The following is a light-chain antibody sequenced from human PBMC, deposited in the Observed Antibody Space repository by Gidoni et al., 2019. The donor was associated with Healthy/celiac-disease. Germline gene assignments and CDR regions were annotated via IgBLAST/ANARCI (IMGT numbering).Light chain of an antibody. CDR3: QQYGSSPPIT. V-gene: IGKV3-20*01. J-gene: IGKJ5*01. Sequence: DIVLTQSPGTLSLSPGDSATLSCMASQSVSSSYLAWYQQKPGQAPRLLIYGASSRATGIPDRFSGSGSGTDFTLTIIRLEPEDFAVYYCQQYGSSPPITFGQGTRLEIK. CDR1: QSVSSSY. CDR2: GAS.